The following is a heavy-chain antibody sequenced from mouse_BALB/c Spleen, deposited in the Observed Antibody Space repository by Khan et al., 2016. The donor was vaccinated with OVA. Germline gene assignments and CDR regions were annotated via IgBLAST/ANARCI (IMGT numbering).Heavy chain of an antibody. CDR3: ARVYGGDFDY. CDR2: ISYSGNT. V-gene: IGHV3-2*02. Sequence: VQLKQSGPGLVKPSQSLSLTCTVTGYSITSDYAWNWIRQFPGNQLEWMGFISYSGNTNYNPSLKSRLSITRDTSKNQFFLQLNSVTTEDTATYDCARVYGGDFDYWGQGTTLTVAS. J-gene: IGHJ2*01. CDR1: GYSITSDYA. D-gene: IGHD1-1*01.